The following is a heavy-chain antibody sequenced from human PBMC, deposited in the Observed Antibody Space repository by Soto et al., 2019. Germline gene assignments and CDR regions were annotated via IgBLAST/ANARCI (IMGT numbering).Heavy chain of an antibody. V-gene: IGHV3-30-3*01. Sequence: QVQLVESGGGVVQPGRSLRLSCAASGFTFSSYAMHWVRQAPGKGLEWVAVISYDGSNKYYADSVKGRFTISRDNSKNTPYLQMNSLRAEDTAVYYCARDRGGYSYGTLVEGDVWGQGTTVTVSS. D-gene: IGHD5-18*01. CDR1: GFTFSSYA. CDR2: ISYDGSNK. J-gene: IGHJ6*02. CDR3: ARDRGGYSYGTLVEGDV.